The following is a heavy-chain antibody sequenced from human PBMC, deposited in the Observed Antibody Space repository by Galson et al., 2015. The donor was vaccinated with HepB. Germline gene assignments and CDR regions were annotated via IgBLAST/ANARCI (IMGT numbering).Heavy chain of an antibody. D-gene: IGHD6-13*01. CDR3: TAGNSSWHNYYDMDV. V-gene: IGHV1-58*01. CDR1: GFTFTSSA. CDR2: IVVGSGST. J-gene: IGHJ6*02. Sequence: SVKVSCKASGFTFTSSAVQWVRQTRGQRLEWIGWIVVGSGSTNYAQKFQERVTILRDMSTSTAYMELSSLRSEDTAVYYCTAGNSSWHNYYDMDVWGQGTTVTVSS.